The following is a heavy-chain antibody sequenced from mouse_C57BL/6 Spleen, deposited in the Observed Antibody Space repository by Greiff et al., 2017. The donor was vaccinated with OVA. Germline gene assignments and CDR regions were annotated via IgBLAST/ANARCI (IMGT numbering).Heavy chain of an antibody. CDR2: ISSGGDYI. V-gene: IGHV5-9-1*02. D-gene: IGHD2-2*01. CDR1: GFTFSSYA. Sequence: EVKLMESGEGLVKPGGSLKLSCAASGFTFSSYAMSWVRQTPEKRLEWVAYISSGGDYIYYADTVKGRFTISRDNARNTLYLQMSSLKSEDTAMYYCTRDGGTMVTTGFAYWGQGTLVTVSA. J-gene: IGHJ3*01. CDR3: TRDGGTMVTTGFAY.